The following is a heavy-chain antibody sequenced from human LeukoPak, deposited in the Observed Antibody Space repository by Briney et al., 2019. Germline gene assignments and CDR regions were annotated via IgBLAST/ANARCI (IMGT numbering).Heavy chain of an antibody. D-gene: IGHD5-24*01. CDR3: ARESAPHHGLDY. V-gene: IGHV3-66*01. CDR1: GFSVTSSH. J-gene: IGHJ4*02. CDR2: IYSGGNT. Sequence: GGSLRLSCAASGFSVTSSHMSWVRQAPGKGLEWVSIIYSGGNTDYAGSMQGRFAISRDNSKNTLYLQMNSLRPEDTAVYYCARESAPHHGLDYWGQGTLVNVSP.